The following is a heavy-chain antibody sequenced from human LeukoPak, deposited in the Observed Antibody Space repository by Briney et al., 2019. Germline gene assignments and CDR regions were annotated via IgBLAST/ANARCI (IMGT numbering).Heavy chain of an antibody. Sequence: SETLSLTCTVSGGSISSGDYYWSWIRQPPGKGLEWIGYIYYSGSTYYNPSLKSRVTISVDTPKNQFSLKLSSVTAADTAVYYCARYDSSGCDFDYWGQGTLVTVSS. CDR3: ARYDSSGCDFDY. J-gene: IGHJ4*02. D-gene: IGHD3-22*01. CDR2: IYYSGST. V-gene: IGHV4-30-4*01. CDR1: GGSISSGDYY.